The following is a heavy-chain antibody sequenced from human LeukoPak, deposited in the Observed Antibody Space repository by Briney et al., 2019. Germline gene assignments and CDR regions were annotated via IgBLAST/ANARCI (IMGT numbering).Heavy chain of an antibody. CDR1: GGSISSSSYY. V-gene: IGHV4-39*07. J-gene: IGHJ4*02. Sequence: PSETLSLTCTVSGGSISSSSYYWGWIRQPPGKGLEWIGSVYYTGASYYNPSLKSRVTISIDTSKNRFSLNLTSVTAADTAVYYCARGAPPQNWGQGALVTVSS. CDR2: VYYTGAS. CDR3: ARGAPPQN.